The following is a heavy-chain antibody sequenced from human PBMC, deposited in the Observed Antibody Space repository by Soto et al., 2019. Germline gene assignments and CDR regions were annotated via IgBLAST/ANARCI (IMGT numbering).Heavy chain of an antibody. CDR2: INAGNGNT. Sequence: GASVKVSCKASGYTFTSYAMHWVRQAPGQRLEWMGWINAGNGNTKYSQKFQGRVTITRDTSASTAYMELSSLRSEDTAVYYCARARGVAVANWFDPWGQGTLVTVSS. J-gene: IGHJ5*02. V-gene: IGHV1-3*01. CDR3: ARARGVAVANWFDP. CDR1: GYTFTSYA. D-gene: IGHD6-19*01.